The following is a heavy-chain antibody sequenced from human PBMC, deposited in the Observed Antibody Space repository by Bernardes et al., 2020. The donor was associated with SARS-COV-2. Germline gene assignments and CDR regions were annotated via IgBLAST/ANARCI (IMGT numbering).Heavy chain of an antibody. CDR3: ASEAWLLFSLAY. CDR1: GLTFSGRH. CDR2: IRYDGSNT. V-gene: IGHV3-33*01. Sequence: GGSLRLSCTASGLTFSGRHMHWVRQAPGEGLEWVAGIRYDGSNTDYADSVKGRFTIPRDKSKNMLYLHMSSLRAEDTAVYYCASEAWLLFSLAYWGQGTLVTVS. D-gene: IGHD3-3*01. J-gene: IGHJ4*02.